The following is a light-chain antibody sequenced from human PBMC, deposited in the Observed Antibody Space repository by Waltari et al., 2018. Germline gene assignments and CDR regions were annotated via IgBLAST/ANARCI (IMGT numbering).Light chain of an antibody. J-gene: IGLJ2*01. CDR3: ATWDDSLNGVV. CDR1: RSHIGPNT. CDR2: SNN. Sequence: QSVLTQPPSASGTPGQGVTISCSGSRSHIGPNTVHWYQQLPGTAPKVLIYSNNQRPSGVPDRFSGSKSGTSASLAVSGLQSEDEGDYYCATWDDSLNGVVFGGGTKLTVL. V-gene: IGLV1-44*01.